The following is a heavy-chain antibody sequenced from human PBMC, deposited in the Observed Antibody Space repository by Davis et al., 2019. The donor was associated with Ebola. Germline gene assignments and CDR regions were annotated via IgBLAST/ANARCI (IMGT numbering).Heavy chain of an antibody. V-gene: IGHV4-59*01. CDR3: ARDSRWLVPGTYYYYGMDV. CDR1: VITFSSYA. Sequence: GSLRLSCADSVITFSSYAMAWVRQAPGKGLEGIGYIYHSESSNYNPSLKSRVTISVDTSKNHFSLKLSSVTAADTAVYYCARDSRWLVPGTYYYYGMDVWGQGTTVTVSS. CDR2: IYHSESS. D-gene: IGHD6-19*01. J-gene: IGHJ6*02.